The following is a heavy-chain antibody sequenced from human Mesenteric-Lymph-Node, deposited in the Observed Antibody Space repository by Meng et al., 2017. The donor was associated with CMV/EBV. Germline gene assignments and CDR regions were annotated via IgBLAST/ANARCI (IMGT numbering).Heavy chain of an antibody. CDR3: ARASGWLYDY. CDR2: ISSSSSTI. D-gene: IGHD3-22*01. Sequence: GESLKISCAASGFTFSSYGMNWVRQAPGKGLEWVSYISSSSSTIYYADSVKGRFTISRDNAKNSLYLQMNSLRAEDTAVYYCARASGWLYDYWGQGTLVTVSS. V-gene: IGHV3-48*04. CDR1: GFTFSSYG. J-gene: IGHJ4*02.